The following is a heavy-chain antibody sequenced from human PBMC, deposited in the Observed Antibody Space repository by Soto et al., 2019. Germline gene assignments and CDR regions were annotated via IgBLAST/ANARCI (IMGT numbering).Heavy chain of an antibody. Sequence: QVQLQQWGAGLLKPSETLSLTCAVYGGSFSGYYWSWIRQPPGKGLEWIGEINHSGSTNYNPSLKSRVTISVDTSKNQFSLRLSSVTAADTAVYYCARVGSVVVTLDYWGQGTLVTVSS. V-gene: IGHV4-34*01. D-gene: IGHD2-21*02. J-gene: IGHJ4*02. CDR2: INHSGST. CDR1: GGSFSGYY. CDR3: ARVGSVVVTLDY.